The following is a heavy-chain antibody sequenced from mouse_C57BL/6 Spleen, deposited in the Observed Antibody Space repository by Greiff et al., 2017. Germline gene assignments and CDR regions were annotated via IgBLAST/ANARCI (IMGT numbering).Heavy chain of an antibody. J-gene: IGHJ1*03. CDR1: GYAFSSSW. V-gene: IGHV1-82*01. Sequence: QVQLQQSGPELVKPGASVKISCKASGYAFSSSWMNWVQQRPGKGLEWIGRIYPGDGDTNYNGKFKGKATLTADKSSSTAYMQLSSLTSEDSAVYFCARCYGSSYRYFDVWGTGTTVTVSS. D-gene: IGHD1-1*01. CDR2: IYPGDGDT. CDR3: ARCYGSSYRYFDV.